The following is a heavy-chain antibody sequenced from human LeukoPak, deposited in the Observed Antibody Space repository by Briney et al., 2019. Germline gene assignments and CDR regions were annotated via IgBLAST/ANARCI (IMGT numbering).Heavy chain of an antibody. Sequence: HGESLKISCKGSGYSFTSYWIGWVRQMPGKGLEWMGIIYPGDSDIRYSPSFQGQVTISADKSISTAYLQWSSLKASDTAIYYCARRAYCGGDCYVDYWGQGTLVTVSS. CDR2: IYPGDSDI. CDR3: ARRAYCGGDCYVDY. CDR1: GYSFTSYW. V-gene: IGHV5-51*01. J-gene: IGHJ4*02. D-gene: IGHD2-21*02.